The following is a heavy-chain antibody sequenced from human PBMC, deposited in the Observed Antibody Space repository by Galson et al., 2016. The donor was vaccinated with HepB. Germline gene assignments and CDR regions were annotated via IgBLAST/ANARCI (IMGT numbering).Heavy chain of an antibody. D-gene: IGHD6-19*01. CDR3: ARSLAGDGDY. CDR1: GFTFSSYW. J-gene: IGHJ4*02. Sequence: SLRLSCATSGFTFSSYWMHWVRQAPGKGLVWVSRINRDGSSTNYADSVEGRFTISRDNAKNTLYLQMNSLRAEDTAVYYCARSLAGDGDYWGQGTLVTVSS. CDR2: INRDGSST. V-gene: IGHV3-74*01.